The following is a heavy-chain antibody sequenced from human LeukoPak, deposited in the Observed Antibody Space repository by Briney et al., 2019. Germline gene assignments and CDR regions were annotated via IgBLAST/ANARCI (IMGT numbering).Heavy chain of an antibody. V-gene: IGHV3-30-3*01. J-gene: IGHJ5*02. Sequence: GGSLRLSCAASGFTFSSYAMHWVRQAPGKGLEWVAVISYDGSNKYYADSVKGRFTISRDNSNNPLYLQMNGVGDEEMAVYYGGRDHCSSTSCYPSGGGFDPWGQGTLVTVSS. CDR3: GRDHCSSTSCYPSGGGFDP. CDR1: GFTFSSYA. D-gene: IGHD2-2*01. CDR2: ISYDGSNK.